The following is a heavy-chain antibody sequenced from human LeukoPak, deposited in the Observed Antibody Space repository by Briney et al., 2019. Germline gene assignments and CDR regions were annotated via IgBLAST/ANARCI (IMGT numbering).Heavy chain of an antibody. D-gene: IGHD3-16*02. CDR3: ARVIMSSVYYYYMDV. Sequence: SETLSLTCTVSGGSISSYYWSWIRQPPGKGLEWIGYISYSESTNYNPSLKSRVTISVDTSKNQFSLKLSSVTAADTAVYYCARVIMSSVYYYYMDVWGKGTTVTVSS. V-gene: IGHV4-59*01. CDR1: GGSISSYY. CDR2: ISYSEST. J-gene: IGHJ6*03.